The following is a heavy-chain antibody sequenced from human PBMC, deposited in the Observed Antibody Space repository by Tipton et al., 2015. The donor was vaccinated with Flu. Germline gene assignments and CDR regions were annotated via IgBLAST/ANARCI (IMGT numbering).Heavy chain of an antibody. CDR1: GDSMRSDYF. Sequence: GLVKPSETLSLTCTVSGDSMRSDYFWGWIRQAPGKGLEWIGNIHYSGSPHYNPSLKSRVTISVDTSKNQFSLRLSSVTAADTAVYYCARGTRSDDSSGYYPRYFDYWGQGTLVTVSS. J-gene: IGHJ4*02. V-gene: IGHV4-38-2*02. CDR3: ARGTRSDDSSGYYPRYFDY. D-gene: IGHD3-22*01. CDR2: IHYSGSP.